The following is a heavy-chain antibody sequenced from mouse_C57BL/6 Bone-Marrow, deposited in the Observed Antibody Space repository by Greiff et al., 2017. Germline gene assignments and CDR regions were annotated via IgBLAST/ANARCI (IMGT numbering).Heavy chain of an antibody. Sequence: DVKLQEPGGGLVKPGGSLKLSCAASGFTFSSYAMSWVRQTPEKRLEWVATISDGGSYTYYPDNVKGRFTISRDNAKNHLYLQMSHLKSEDTAMYYCAREIPDYGSSFYYAMDYWGQGTSVTVSS. J-gene: IGHJ4*01. D-gene: IGHD1-1*01. CDR1: GFTFSSYA. CDR3: AREIPDYGSSFYYAMDY. V-gene: IGHV5-4*01. CDR2: ISDGGSYT.